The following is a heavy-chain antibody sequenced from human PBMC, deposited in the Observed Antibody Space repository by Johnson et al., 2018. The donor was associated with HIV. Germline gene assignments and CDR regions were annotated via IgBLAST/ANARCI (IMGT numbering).Heavy chain of an antibody. CDR2: LSGSGGST. D-gene: IGHD3-16*01. V-gene: IGHV3-23*04. Sequence: VQLVESGGGVVQPGRSLRLSCAASGFTFSSYAMSWVRQAPGKGLEWVSGLSGSGGSTYYADSVKGRFTISRDTPKTTVYLQLNSLRAEDTAIYYCAKCIWGRSLIDAFDIWGQGTMVIVSS. CDR1: GFTFSSYA. J-gene: IGHJ3*02. CDR3: AKCIWGRSLIDAFDI.